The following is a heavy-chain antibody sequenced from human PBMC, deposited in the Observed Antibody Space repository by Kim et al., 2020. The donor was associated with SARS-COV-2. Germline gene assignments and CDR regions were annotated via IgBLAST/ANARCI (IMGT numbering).Heavy chain of an antibody. CDR2: ISGSGGSK. Sequence: GGSLRLSCAASGFTFSSYAMSWVRQAPGKGLEWVAVISGSGGSKYYADSVKGRFTISRDNSKNTLYLQMNSLRAEDTAVYYCAKASFWDYYGWGGYTPHDYWGQGTPVTVSS. J-gene: IGHJ4*03. V-gene: IGHV3-23*01. D-gene: IGHD3-10*01. CDR3: AKASFWDYYGWGGYTPHDY. CDR1: GFTFSSYA.